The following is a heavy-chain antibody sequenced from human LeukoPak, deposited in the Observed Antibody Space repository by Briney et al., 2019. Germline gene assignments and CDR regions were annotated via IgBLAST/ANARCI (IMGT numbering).Heavy chain of an antibody. J-gene: IGHJ4*02. Sequence: GGSLRLSCAASGFTFSSYRMNWARQAPGKGLEWVASINHNGNVNYYVDSVKGRFTISRDNAKNSLYLQMSSLRVEDTAVYYCVPKGNEGYWGQGTLVTVSS. D-gene: IGHD1-1*01. CDR3: VPKGNEGY. CDR2: INHNGNVN. CDR1: GFTFSSYR. V-gene: IGHV3-7*01.